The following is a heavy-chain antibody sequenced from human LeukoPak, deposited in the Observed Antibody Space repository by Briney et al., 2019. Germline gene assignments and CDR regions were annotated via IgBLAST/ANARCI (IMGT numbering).Heavy chain of an antibody. CDR1: GFTFSSYA. CDR2: LSGCGGSP. D-gene: IGHD5/OR15-5a*01. V-gene: IGHV3-23*01. Sequence: PGESLRLSCGASGFTFSSYAMSWVGPARGKGLVCGSALSGCGGSPYYAAPVTGRFTITSDNSKDILDVEINSLSGDDPAVHYCAKDSGVSPEYFQHWGQGTLVTVSS. J-gene: IGHJ1*01. CDR3: AKDSGVSPEYFQH.